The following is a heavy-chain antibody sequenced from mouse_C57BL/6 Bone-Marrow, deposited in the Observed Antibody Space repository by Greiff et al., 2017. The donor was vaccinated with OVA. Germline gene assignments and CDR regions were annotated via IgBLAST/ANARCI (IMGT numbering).Heavy chain of an antibody. CDR2: IYPRSGNT. D-gene: IGHD2-5*01. CDR3: ARDSNFSWFAY. CDR1: GYTFTSYG. J-gene: IGHJ3*01. Sequence: ESGAELARPGASVKLSCKASGYTFTSYGISWVKQRTGQGLEWIGEIYPRSGNTYYNEKFKGKATLTADKSSSTAYMELRSLTSEDSAVYFCARDSNFSWFAYWGQGTLVTVSA. V-gene: IGHV1-81*01.